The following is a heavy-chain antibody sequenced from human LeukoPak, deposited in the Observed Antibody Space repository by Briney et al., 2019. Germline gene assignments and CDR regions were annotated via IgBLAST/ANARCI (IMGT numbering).Heavy chain of an antibody. V-gene: IGHV3-30*18. J-gene: IGHJ4*02. CDR2: ISYDGSNK. D-gene: IGHD3-10*01. Sequence: PGGSLRLSCAASGFTFSSYGMHWVRQAPGKGLEWVAVISYDGSNKYYADSVKGRFTISRDNSKNTLYLQMNSLRAEDTAVYYCAKDSDGSGSLFDYWGQGTLVTVSS. CDR3: AKDSDGSGSLFDY. CDR1: GFTFSSYG.